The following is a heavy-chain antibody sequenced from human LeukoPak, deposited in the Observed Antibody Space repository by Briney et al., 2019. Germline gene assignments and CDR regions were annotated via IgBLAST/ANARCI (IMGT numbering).Heavy chain of an antibody. V-gene: IGHV4-34*01. CDR3: ARGRGTTAMVKGFDY. D-gene: IGHD5-18*01. CDR2: INHSGST. Sequence: SETLSLTCAVYGGSFSGYYWSWIRQPPGKGLEWIGEINHSGSTNYNPSLKSRVTISVDTSKNQFSLKLSSVTAADTAVYYCARGRGTTAMVKGFDYWGQGTLVTVSS. CDR1: GGSFSGYY. J-gene: IGHJ4*02.